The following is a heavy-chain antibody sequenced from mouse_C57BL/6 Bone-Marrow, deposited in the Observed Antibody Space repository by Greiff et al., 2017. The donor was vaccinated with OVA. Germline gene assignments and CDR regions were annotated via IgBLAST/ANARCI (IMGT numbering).Heavy chain of an antibody. CDR3: ARMLAYYFDY. J-gene: IGHJ2*01. Sequence: VQGVESGAELVKPGASVKISCKASGYAFSSYWMNWVKQRPGQGLEWIGQIFPGDGDTNYNGKFKGKATLTADKSSSTADMQLSSLTSEDDAVYFCARMLAYYFDYWGQGTTLTVSS. D-gene: IGHD6-1*01. CDR1: GYAFSSYW. CDR2: IFPGDGDT. V-gene: IGHV1-80*01.